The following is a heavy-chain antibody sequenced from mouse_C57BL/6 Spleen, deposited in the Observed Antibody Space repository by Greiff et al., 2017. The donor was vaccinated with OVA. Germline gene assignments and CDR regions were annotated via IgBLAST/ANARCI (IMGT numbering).Heavy chain of an antibody. CDR3: ARGDGGFAY. CDR1: GYSFTSYY. D-gene: IGHD2-3*01. CDR2: IYPGSGNT. V-gene: IGHV1-66*01. J-gene: IGHJ3*01. Sequence: SGPELVKPGASVKISCKASGYSFTSYYLHWVKQRPGQGLEWIGWIYPGSGNTKYNEKFKGKATLTADTSSSTAYMPLSILTAEDSAVYYCARGDGGFAYWGKGTLVTVSA.